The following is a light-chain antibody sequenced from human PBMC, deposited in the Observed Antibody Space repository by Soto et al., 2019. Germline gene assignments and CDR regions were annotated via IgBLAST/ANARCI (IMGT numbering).Light chain of an antibody. CDR1: SGSVSTSYY. CDR2: NTY. CDR3: VLYMGSGISV. Sequence: QAVVTQEPSFSVSPGGTVTLTCGLSSGSVSTSYYPSWYQQTPGQAPRTLIYNTYTRSSGVPDRFSASILGDKAALTIPGAQADDASDYYCVLYMGSGISVFGGGTKLTVL. V-gene: IGLV8-61*01. J-gene: IGLJ2*01.